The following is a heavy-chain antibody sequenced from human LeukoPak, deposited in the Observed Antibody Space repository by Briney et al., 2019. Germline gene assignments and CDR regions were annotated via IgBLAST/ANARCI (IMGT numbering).Heavy chain of an antibody. CDR2: ISWNSGSK. D-gene: IGHD2-15*01. CDR3: AKAPVTTCRGAFCYPFDY. V-gene: IGHV3-9*01. J-gene: IGHJ4*02. Sequence: PGGSLRLSCAASGFTFDDYAMHWVRQAPGKGLEWVSGISWNSGSKRYADSVKGRFTISRDSSKNTLFLQMNRLRPEDAAVYYCAKAPVTTCRGAFCYPFDYWGLGTLVTVSS. CDR1: GFTFDDYA.